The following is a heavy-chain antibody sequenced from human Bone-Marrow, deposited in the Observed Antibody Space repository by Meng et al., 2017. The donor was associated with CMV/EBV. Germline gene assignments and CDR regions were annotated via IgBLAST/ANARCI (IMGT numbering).Heavy chain of an antibody. CDR3: ALVVYNCGGDCYSNH. D-gene: IGHD2-21*01. V-gene: IGHV1-24*01. Sequence: ASVKVSCKVSGYNFAELPINWVRQAPEKGLEWMGGFDPDEGETLYAQKFQGRVTMTEDTSIDTAYMELSSLRSEDTAMYYCALVVYNCGGDCYSNHWGQGPLVTVSS. J-gene: IGHJ4*02. CDR2: FDPDEGET. CDR1: GYNFAELP.